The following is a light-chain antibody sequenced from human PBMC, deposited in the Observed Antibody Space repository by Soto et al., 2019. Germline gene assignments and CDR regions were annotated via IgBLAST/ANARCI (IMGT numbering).Light chain of an antibody. J-gene: IGKJ5*01. CDR1: QSISNY. Sequence: EIVLTQSPATLSLSPGERATLSCRASQSISNYLAWYQQKPGQAPRLLIYDASNRATGIPDRFSGSGSGTEFTLTISSLQSEDFAVYYCQQYNHWRSISFGQGTRLEIK. V-gene: IGKV3-11*01. CDR2: DAS. CDR3: QQYNHWRSIS.